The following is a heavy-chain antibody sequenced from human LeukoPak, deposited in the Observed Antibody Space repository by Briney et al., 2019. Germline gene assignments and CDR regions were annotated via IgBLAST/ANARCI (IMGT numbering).Heavy chain of an antibody. D-gene: IGHD2-15*01. CDR1: GFSFRNYW. Sequence: GGSLRLSCAASGFSFRNYWMGWVRQAPGKGLERVDNTKPDGSAEYYADSVRGRFTASRDNANNLLYLQMNRLRAEDTAVYYCARDGGLHTNFDYWGQGTLLTVSS. CDR2: TKPDGSAE. J-gene: IGHJ4*02. V-gene: IGHV3-7*01. CDR3: ARDGGLHTNFDY.